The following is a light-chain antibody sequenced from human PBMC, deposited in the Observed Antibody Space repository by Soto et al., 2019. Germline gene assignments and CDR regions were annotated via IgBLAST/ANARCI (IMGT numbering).Light chain of an antibody. CDR3: QQYYTYPLT. CDR2: KAS. CDR1: QSISTW. J-gene: IGKJ4*01. V-gene: IGKV1-5*03. Sequence: DIQMTQSPSTLSASVGDRVTITCRASQSISTWLAWYQQKPGKAPKLLIYKASSLEGGGPSRFSGSGSGTEFNITISGLQTDDFATSYCQQYYTYPLTFGGGTTVEIK.